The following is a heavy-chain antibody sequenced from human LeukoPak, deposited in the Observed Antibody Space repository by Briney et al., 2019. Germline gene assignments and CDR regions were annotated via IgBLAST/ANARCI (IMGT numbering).Heavy chain of an antibody. Sequence: SETLSLTCTVSGESISGFYWNWIRQPPGKGLEWIGYIYYSGSTNYNPSLKSRVTISVDTSKNQFSLKLSSVTAADTAVYYCARDRPGGSSLDYWGQGTLVTVSS. CDR3: ARDRPGGSSLDY. V-gene: IGHV4-59*01. D-gene: IGHD6-13*01. J-gene: IGHJ4*02. CDR2: IYYSGST. CDR1: GESISGFY.